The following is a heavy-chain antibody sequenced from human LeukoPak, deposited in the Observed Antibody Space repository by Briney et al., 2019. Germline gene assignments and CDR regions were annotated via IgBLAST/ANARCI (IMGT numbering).Heavy chain of an antibody. CDR3: ARAFLYMGSSSWRPTGTFDI. J-gene: IGHJ3*02. Sequence: PGGSLRLSCAASGFTFSSYEMNWVRQAPGKGLEWVSYISSSGSTIYYADSVKGRFTISRDNAKNSLYLQMNSLRAEDTAVYYCARAFLYMGSSSWRPTGTFDIWGQGTMVTVSS. V-gene: IGHV3-48*03. D-gene: IGHD2-2*01. CDR1: GFTFSSYE. CDR2: ISSSGSTI.